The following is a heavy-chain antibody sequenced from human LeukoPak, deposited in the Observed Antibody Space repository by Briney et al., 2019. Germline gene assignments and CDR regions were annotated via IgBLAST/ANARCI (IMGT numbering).Heavy chain of an antibody. D-gene: IGHD4-17*01. J-gene: IGHJ4*02. CDR2: ISSSSSYI. CDR1: GFTFSSYN. Sequence: GGSLRLSCAASGFTFSSYNMNLVRQAPGKGLEWVSSISSSSSYIYYADSVKGRFTISRDNAKNSLYLQMNSLRAEDTAVYSCTVETGGDYPHFDYWGQGTLVTVSS. V-gene: IGHV3-21*01. CDR3: TVETGGDYPHFDY.